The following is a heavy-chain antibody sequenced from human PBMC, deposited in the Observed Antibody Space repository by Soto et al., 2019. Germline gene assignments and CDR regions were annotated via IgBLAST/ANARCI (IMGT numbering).Heavy chain of an antibody. D-gene: IGHD2-8*01. CDR1: GFTFSGYS. CDR3: ARGFRNGFNV. V-gene: IGHV3-21*01. J-gene: IGHJ6*02. Sequence: EVQLVESGGGLVKPGGSLRLSCVASGFTFSGYSINWVRQAPGKGLEWVSYISGPSIYIYYADSVKGRFTISTDNAKSAVDLQMNSLRAEDTAVYYCARGFRNGFNVWGQGTTVCVSS. CDR2: ISGPSIYI.